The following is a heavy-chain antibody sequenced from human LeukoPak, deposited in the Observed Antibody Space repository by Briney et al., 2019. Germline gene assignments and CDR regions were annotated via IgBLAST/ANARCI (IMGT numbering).Heavy chain of an antibody. Sequence: SVKVSCKASGGTFSSYTISWVRQAPGQGLEWMGGIIPIFNAAHYAQTFQGRVTITADESTSTAYMELNSLRSEDTAVYYCARDEQDSSSWYARWFDPWGQGTLVTVSS. V-gene: IGHV1-69*13. CDR3: ARDEQDSSSWYARWFDP. CDR1: GGTFSSYT. J-gene: IGHJ5*02. D-gene: IGHD6-13*01. CDR2: IIPIFNAA.